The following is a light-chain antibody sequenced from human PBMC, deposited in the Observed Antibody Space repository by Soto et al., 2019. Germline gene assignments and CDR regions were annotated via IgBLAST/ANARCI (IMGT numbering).Light chain of an antibody. CDR3: QQYDAWPPA. CDR2: GAS. J-gene: IGKJ2*01. Sequence: EVLMTQSPATLSVSPGERATLSCRASQSVSSNLAWYQQKPGQAPRLLIYGASTRAPGIPDRFSGSGSGTEFTLTVSSLQSEDLAVFCWQQYDAWPPAFGQGTKVEIK. CDR1: QSVSSN. V-gene: IGKV3-15*01.